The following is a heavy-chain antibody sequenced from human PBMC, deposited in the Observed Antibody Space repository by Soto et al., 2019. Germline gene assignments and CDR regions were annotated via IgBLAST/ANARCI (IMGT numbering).Heavy chain of an antibody. V-gene: IGHV1-8*01. D-gene: IGHD6-19*01. CDR1: GYTFTSYD. J-gene: IGHJ4*02. CDR2: MNPNSGNT. Sequence: ASVKVSCKASGYTFTSYDINWVRQATGQGLEWMGWMNPNSGNTGYAQKFQGRVTMTRNTSISTAYMELSSLRPEDTAVYYCARGRSVAVAVSSDYWGQGTLVTVSS. CDR3: ARGRSVAVAVSSDY.